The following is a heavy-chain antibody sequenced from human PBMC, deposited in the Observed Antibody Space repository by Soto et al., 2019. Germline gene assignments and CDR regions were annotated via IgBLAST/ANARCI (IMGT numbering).Heavy chain of an antibody. V-gene: IGHV3-23*01. D-gene: IGHD1-26*01. J-gene: IGHJ4*02. Sequence: GGSLRLSCAAPGFTFSTYAMTWVRQAPGKGLEWVSTINHRGDRSYYANSVKGRFTISRDNSKNTLDLQMNSLRAEDTALYYCAKDIWWELPRYHFVSWCPGTLDTVST. CDR3: AKDIWWELPRYHFVS. CDR1: GFTFSTYA. CDR2: INHRGDRS.